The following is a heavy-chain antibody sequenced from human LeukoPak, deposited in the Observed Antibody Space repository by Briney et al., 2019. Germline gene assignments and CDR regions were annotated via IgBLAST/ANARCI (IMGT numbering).Heavy chain of an antibody. CDR3: ARDDGSSSYYNYYYYMDV. D-gene: IGHD6-6*01. Sequence: VASVKVSCKASGGTFSSYAISWVRQAPGQGLEWMGGIIPIFGTANYAQKFQGRVTITADESTSTAYMELSSLRSEDTAVYYCARDDGSSSYYNYYYYMDVWGKGTTVTVSS. J-gene: IGHJ6*03. V-gene: IGHV1-69*13. CDR2: IIPIFGTA. CDR1: GGTFSSYA.